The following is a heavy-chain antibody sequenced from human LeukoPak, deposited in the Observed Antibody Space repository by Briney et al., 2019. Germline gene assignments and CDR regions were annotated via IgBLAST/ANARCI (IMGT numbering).Heavy chain of an antibody. Sequence: GASVTVSCTASGYTFTSYGISWVRQAPGQGLEWMGWISAYNGNTNYAQKLQGRVTMTTDTSTSTAYMELRSLRSDDTAVYYCARDASCSGGSCYDLYYYGMDVWGQGTTVTVSS. J-gene: IGHJ6*02. CDR1: GYTFTSYG. D-gene: IGHD2-15*01. CDR3: ARDASCSGGSCYDLYYYGMDV. V-gene: IGHV1-18*01. CDR2: ISAYNGNT.